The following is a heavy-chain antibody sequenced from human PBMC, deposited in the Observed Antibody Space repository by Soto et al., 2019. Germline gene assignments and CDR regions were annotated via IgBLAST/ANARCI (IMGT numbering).Heavy chain of an antibody. CDR1: GVSVNSGNYY. CDR3: ASGTIYPSYGMDV. CDR2: IYQSGST. J-gene: IGHJ6*01. Sequence: SETLSLTCTVSGVSVNSGNYYWSWIRQTPGKGLEWIGYIYQSGSTRYNPSLKSRVTISLDTSKNQFSLKMSSVTAADTAVYYFASGTIYPSYGMDVWGQGKMVT. V-gene: IGHV4-61*01. D-gene: IGHD2-2*01.